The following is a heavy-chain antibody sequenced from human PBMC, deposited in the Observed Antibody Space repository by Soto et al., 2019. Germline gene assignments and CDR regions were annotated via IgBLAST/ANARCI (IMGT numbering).Heavy chain of an antibody. J-gene: IGHJ4*02. V-gene: IGHV4-34*01. D-gene: IGHD2-2*01. CDR3: ARARAVVVPAGFDY. CDR2: INHSGST. Sequence: SETLSLTCAVYGGSFSGYYWSRIRQPPGKGLEWIGEINHSGSTNYNPSLKSRVTISVDTSKNQFSLKLSSVTAADTAVYYCARARAVVVPAGFDYWGQGTLVTVSS. CDR1: GGSFSGYY.